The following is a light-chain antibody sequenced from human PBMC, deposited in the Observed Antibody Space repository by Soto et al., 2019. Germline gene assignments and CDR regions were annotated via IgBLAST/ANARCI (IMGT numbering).Light chain of an antibody. Sequence: EIVLTQFPATLSVSPGETVTLSCRASQSVSSYLAWYQQKPGQAPRLLIYCASKKAGGVPDRFGGSGSGTEFTLTISSLQSEDSAVYYCQQYDNWPPRLTFGGGTKVEIK. CDR1: QSVSSY. CDR3: QQYDNWPPRLT. J-gene: IGKJ4*01. V-gene: IGKV3D-15*01. CDR2: CAS.